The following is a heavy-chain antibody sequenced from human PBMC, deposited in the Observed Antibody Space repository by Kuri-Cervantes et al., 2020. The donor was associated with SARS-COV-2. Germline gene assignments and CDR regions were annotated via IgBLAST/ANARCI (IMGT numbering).Heavy chain of an antibody. J-gene: IGHJ6*03. CDR1: GFTFSSYS. Sequence: GGSMRLSWAASGFTFSSYSMNWVRQAPGKGLEWVSFISSSSNYIYYADSLKGRFTISRDNAKSSLYLQMNSPRAEDTAVYYCARDGSRYSTSSFNYYYYMDVWGKGTTVTVSS. CDR3: ARDGSRYSTSSFNYYYYMDV. V-gene: IGHV3-21*01. CDR2: ISSSSNYI. D-gene: IGHD6-6*01.